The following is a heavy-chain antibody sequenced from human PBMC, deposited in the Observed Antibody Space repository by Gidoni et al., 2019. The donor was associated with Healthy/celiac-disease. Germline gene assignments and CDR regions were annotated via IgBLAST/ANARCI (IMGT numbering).Heavy chain of an antibody. CDR1: GFTFISSA. V-gene: IGHV3-23*01. CDR2: ISGSGGST. Sequence: EVQLLESGGGLVQPGGSLRLSCAASGFTFISSAISWFRQAPGTGLAWVAAISGSGGSTYYADPLKGRFTISRDNSKNTLYLQMNSLRAEDTAVYYCSKDSRGLRVIDYWGQGTLVTVSS. CDR3: SKDSRGLRVIDY. D-gene: IGHD4-17*01. J-gene: IGHJ4*02.